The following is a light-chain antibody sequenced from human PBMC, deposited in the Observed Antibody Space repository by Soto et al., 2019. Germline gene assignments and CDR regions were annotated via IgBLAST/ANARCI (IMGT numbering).Light chain of an antibody. CDR3: CSYAHSGYV. CDR2: EGS. CDR1: SSDVGSYNL. Sequence: QSALTQPASVSGSPGQSITISCTGTSSDVGSYNLVSWYQQHPGKAPKLMIYEGSKRPSGVSDRFSGSKSGNTASLTISGLQAEDEADYYCCSYAHSGYVFGPGTKVTVL. V-gene: IGLV2-23*01. J-gene: IGLJ1*01.